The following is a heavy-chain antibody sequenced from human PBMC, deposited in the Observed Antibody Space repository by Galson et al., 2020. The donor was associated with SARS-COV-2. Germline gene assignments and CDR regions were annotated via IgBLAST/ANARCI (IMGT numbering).Heavy chain of an antibody. CDR2: FDPEDGET. CDR1: GYTLTELS. CDR3: ATGPGIAVAGTGWFDP. Sequence: ASVTVSCKVSGYTLTELSMHWVRQAPGKGLEWMGGFDPEDGETIYAQKFQGRVTMTEDTSTDTAYMELSSLRSEDTAVYYCATGPGIAVAGTGWFDPWGQGTLVTVSS. V-gene: IGHV1-24*01. D-gene: IGHD6-19*01. J-gene: IGHJ5*02.